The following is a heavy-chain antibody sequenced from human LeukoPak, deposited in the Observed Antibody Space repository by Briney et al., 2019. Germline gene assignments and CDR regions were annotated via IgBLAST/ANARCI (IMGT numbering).Heavy chain of an antibody. CDR3: AKEVFTHCVGGSCYSSRGMDV. J-gene: IGHJ6*02. D-gene: IGHD2-15*01. Sequence: PSETLSLTCTVSGGSISSSSYYWGWIRQPPGKGLEWLGTIYYSGSTYYNPSLKSRVTISVDTSKNQFSLKLSSVTAADTAIYYCAKEVFTHCVGGSCYSSRGMDVWGQGTTVTVSS. V-gene: IGHV4-39*07. CDR1: GGSISSSSYY. CDR2: IYYSGST.